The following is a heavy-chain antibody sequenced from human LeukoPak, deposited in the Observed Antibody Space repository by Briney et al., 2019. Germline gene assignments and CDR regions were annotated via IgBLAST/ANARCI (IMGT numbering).Heavy chain of an antibody. Sequence: GGSLRLSCTASGFTFSIYWMSWVRQAPGKGRDWVANIKPDGSEQYYVDSVRGRFTVSRDNAKNSLYLQMNSLSAEDTAVYYCARDNDAAFDIWGLGTMVTVSS. CDR2: IKPDGSEQ. D-gene: IGHD2-2*01. CDR3: ARDNDAAFDI. J-gene: IGHJ3*02. CDR1: GFTFSIYW. V-gene: IGHV3-7*04.